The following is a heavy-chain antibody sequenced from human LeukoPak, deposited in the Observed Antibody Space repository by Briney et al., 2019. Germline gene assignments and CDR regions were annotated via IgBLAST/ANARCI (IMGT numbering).Heavy chain of an antibody. CDR2: INPNSGGT. CDR3: ARDHHYDILTGLDYYFDY. V-gene: IGHV1-2*02. D-gene: IGHD3-9*01. J-gene: IGHJ4*02. CDR1: GYTFTGYY. Sequence: ASVKVCCKASGYTFTGYYMHWVRQAPGQGLEWMGWINPNSGGTNYAQKFQGRVTMTRDTSISTAYMELSRLRSDDTAVYYCARDHHYDILTGLDYYFDYWGQGTLVTVSS.